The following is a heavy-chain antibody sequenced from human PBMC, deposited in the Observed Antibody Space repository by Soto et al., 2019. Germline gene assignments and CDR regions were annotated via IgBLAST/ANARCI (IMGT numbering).Heavy chain of an antibody. CDR1: GGSISSSNW. Sequence: QVQLQESGPGLVKPSGTLSLTCAVSGGSISSSNWWGWVRQPPGKGLEWIGEIYHSGSTNYNPSLKSRVTISVDKSKNQFSLKLSSVTAADTAVYYCASWRLAAAGTDYYGMDVWGQGTTVTVSS. V-gene: IGHV4-4*02. D-gene: IGHD6-13*01. J-gene: IGHJ6*02. CDR2: IYHSGST. CDR3: ASWRLAAAGTDYYGMDV.